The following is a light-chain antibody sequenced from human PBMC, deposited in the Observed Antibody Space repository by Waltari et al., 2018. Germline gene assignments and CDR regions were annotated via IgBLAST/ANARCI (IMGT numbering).Light chain of an antibody. Sequence: QLVLTQSPATSASAGASVTLPCTPTSGHTNYAIAWHSQQPVEGPRFLMKLRSDGSHNKGDGIPDRFPGSSSGAERYLTIASLQSEDEADYYCQTWGTGTVVFGGGTKLTVL. J-gene: IGLJ3*02. V-gene: IGLV4-69*01. CDR3: QTWGTGTVV. CDR2: LRSDGSH. CDR1: SGHTNYA.